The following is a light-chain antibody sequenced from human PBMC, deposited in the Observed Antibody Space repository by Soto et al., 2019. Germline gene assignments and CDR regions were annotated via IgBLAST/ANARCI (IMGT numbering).Light chain of an antibody. CDR1: QSVTNIY. V-gene: IGKV3-20*01. CDR3: QQYGSSPAT. Sequence: EIVLTQSPDTLSLSPGEGATLSCRASQSVTNIYLAWYQQKFGQAPRLLIYGTSTRAPGIPDRFSGSGSGTDFTLTVSKLEPEDFAVYYCQQYGSSPATFGQVTRLETK. J-gene: IGKJ5*01. CDR2: GTS.